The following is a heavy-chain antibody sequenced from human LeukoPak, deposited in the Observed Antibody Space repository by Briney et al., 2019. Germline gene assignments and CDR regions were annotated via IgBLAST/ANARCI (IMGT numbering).Heavy chain of an antibody. CDR3: ARVGGTNYYYYGMDV. V-gene: IGHV4-59*01. CDR2: IYDSGST. J-gene: IGHJ6*02. Sequence: PSATLSLTCTVSGGSISSYYWSWIRQPPGKGLEWMGYIYDSGSTNYNPSLKGRVTISVDTSKNQFSLKLSSVTAADTAVYYCARVGGTNYYYYGMDVWGQGTTVTVSS. D-gene: IGHD2-2*01. CDR1: GGSISSYY.